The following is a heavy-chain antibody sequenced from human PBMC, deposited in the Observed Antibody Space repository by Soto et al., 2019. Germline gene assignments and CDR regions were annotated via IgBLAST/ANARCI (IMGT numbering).Heavy chain of an antibody. V-gene: IGHV1-3*01. D-gene: IGHD3-3*01. CDR2: INAGNGNT. Sequence: ASVKVSCKASGYTFTGYAMHWARQAPGQRLEWMGWINAGNGNTKYSQKFQGRVTITRDTSASTAYMELSSLRSEDTAVYYCARTQSEHITIFGVVIPGPFDFWGQRSLVTVSS. J-gene: IGHJ4*02. CDR1: GYTFTGYA. CDR3: ARTQSEHITIFGVVIPGPFDF.